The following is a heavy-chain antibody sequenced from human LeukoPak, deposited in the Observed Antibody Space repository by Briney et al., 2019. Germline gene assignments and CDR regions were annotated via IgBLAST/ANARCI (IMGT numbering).Heavy chain of an antibody. V-gene: IGHV3-15*01. D-gene: IGHD3-10*01. J-gene: IGHJ4*02. CDR1: GFTFSNAW. CDR3: TTDPAKGITMVRGVILSGRLGHY. Sequence: PGGSLRLSCAASGFTFSNAWMSWVRQAPGKGLEWVGRIKSKTDGGTTDYAAPVKGRFTISRDDSKNTLYLQMNSLKTEDTAVYYCTTDPAKGITMVRGVILSGRLGHYWGQGTLVTVSS. CDR2: IKSKTDGGTT.